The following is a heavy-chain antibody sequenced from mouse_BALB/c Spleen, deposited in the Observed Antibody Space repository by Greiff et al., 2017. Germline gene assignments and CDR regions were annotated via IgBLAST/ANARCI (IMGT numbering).Heavy chain of an antibody. J-gene: IGHJ4*01. D-gene: IGHD1-2*01. CDR2: ISDGGSYT. Sequence: EVKVVESGGGLVKPGGSLKLSCAASGFTFSDYYMYWVRQTPEKRLEWVATISDGGSYTYYPDSVKGRFTISRDNAKNNLYLQMSSLKSEDTAMYYCARNGHYYAMDYWGQGTSVTVSS. CDR1: GFTFSDYY. CDR3: ARNGHYYAMDY. V-gene: IGHV5-4*02.